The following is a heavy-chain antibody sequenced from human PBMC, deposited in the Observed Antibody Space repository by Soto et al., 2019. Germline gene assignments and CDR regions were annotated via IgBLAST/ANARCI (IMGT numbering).Heavy chain of an antibody. CDR1: GFTFSSYG. CDR2: IWYDGSNK. V-gene: IGHV3-33*01. J-gene: IGHJ5*02. D-gene: IGHD6-13*01. CDR3: ARTGIAAAGMGWFDH. Sequence: QVQLVESGGGVVQPGRSLRLSCAASGFTFSSYGMHWVRQAPGKGLECVAVIWYDGSNKYYADSVKGRFTISRDNSKNTQYLQMNRLRAEDTAVYYCARTGIAAAGMGWFDHWSQGTLVTVSS.